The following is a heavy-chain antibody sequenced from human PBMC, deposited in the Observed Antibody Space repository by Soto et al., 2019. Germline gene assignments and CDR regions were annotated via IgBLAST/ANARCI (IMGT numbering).Heavy chain of an antibody. CDR1: GYAFTTYG. Sequence: QVHLVQSGAEVKKPGASVKVSCKGSGYAFTTYGITWVRQAPGQGLEWMGWISAHNGNTNYAPKLQGRVTVTRDTSTSTAYMALSSLRSDDTAVYYCARGRYGDYWGQGALVTVSS. D-gene: IGHD1-1*01. J-gene: IGHJ4*02. CDR2: ISAHNGNT. V-gene: IGHV1-18*01. CDR3: ARGRYGDY.